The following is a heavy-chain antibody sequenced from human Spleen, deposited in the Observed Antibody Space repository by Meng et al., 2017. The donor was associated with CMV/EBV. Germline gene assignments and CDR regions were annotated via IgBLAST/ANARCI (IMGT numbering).Heavy chain of an antibody. CDR2: IRYDGSNK. J-gene: IGHJ6*02. V-gene: IGHV3-30*02. CDR1: GFTFNKYT. Sequence: GGSLRLSCEDSGFTFNKYTMDWVRQAPGKGLEWVAFIRYDGSNKYYVESVKGRFTISRDNSKNTLYLEMNSLRAEDTAVYYCAREGGAPAAPELYYYYGMDVWGQGTAVTVSS. D-gene: IGHD2-2*01. CDR3: AREGGAPAAPELYYYYGMDV.